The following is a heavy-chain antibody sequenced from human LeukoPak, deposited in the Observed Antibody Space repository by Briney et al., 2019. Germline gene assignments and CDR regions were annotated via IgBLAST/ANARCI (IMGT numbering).Heavy chain of an antibody. CDR3: ARALYYDSRPDYFDY. Sequence: PSETMSLTCTVSGGSISSGGYYWSWIRQHPGKGLEWIGYIYYSGSTYYNPSLKSRVTISVDTSKNQFSLKLSSVTAADTAVYYCARALYYDSRPDYFDYWGQGTLVTVSS. CDR2: IYYSGST. D-gene: IGHD3-22*01. J-gene: IGHJ4*02. CDR1: GGSISSGGYY. V-gene: IGHV4-31*03.